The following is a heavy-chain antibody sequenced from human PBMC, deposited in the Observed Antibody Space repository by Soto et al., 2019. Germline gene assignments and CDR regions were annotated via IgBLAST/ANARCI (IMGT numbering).Heavy chain of an antibody. J-gene: IGHJ4*02. Sequence: EVQLVESGGGLVQPGGSLRLSCAASGFTVSSKYMTWVRQAPGKGLEWVSVIYTDDSTYYADSVKGRFTISRDNSKNTLYLQMNSLRAEDTAVYYCGRRWAEVTAPDYWGQGTLVTVSS. D-gene: IGHD2-21*02. CDR2: IYTDDST. CDR1: GFTVSSKY. V-gene: IGHV3-66*04. CDR3: GRRWAEVTAPDY.